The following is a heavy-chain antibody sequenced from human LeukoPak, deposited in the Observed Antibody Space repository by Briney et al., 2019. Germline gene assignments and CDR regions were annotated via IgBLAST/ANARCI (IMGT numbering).Heavy chain of an antibody. CDR1: EFTFSHYI. Sequence: GGSLRLSCAASEFTFSHYIMNWVRQAPGKGLEWVSSISSDSNHIYYADSLKGRFTISRDNAKNSLYLQMNSLRAEDTAVYYCARDLWTGSGSFYYFDYWGQGTLVTVSS. V-gene: IGHV3-21*04. CDR2: ISSDSNHI. D-gene: IGHD3-22*01. CDR3: ARDLWTGSGSFYYFDY. J-gene: IGHJ4*02.